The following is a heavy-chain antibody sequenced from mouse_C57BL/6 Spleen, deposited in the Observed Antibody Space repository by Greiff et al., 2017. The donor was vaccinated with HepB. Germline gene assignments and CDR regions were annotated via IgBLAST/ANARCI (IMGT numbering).Heavy chain of an antibody. CDR1: GFTFSDYY. Sequence: EVQLVESGGGLVQPGGSLKLSCAASGFTFSDYYMYWVRQTPEKRLEWVAYISNGGGSTYYPDTVKGRFTISRDNAKNTLYLQMSRLKSEDTAMYYCARHGYDYPFAYWGQGTLVTVSA. CDR2: ISNGGGST. V-gene: IGHV5-12*01. CDR3: ARHGYDYPFAY. D-gene: IGHD2-4*01. J-gene: IGHJ3*01.